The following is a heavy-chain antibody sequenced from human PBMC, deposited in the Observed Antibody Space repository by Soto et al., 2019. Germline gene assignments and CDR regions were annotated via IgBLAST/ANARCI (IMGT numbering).Heavy chain of an antibody. V-gene: IGHV4-31*03. CDR1: GGSISSGGYY. CDR2: IYYSGST. CDR3: AAVVNEMVRGSIWGGMDV. J-gene: IGHJ6*02. D-gene: IGHD3-10*01. Sequence: QVQLQESGPGLVKPSQTLSLTCTVSGGSISSGGYYWSWIRQHPGQGLEWIGYIYYSGSTYYNTSIKSRVTISVDTSKNQFSLKLSSVTAAGTAVYYCAAVVNEMVRGSIWGGMDVWGQGTTVTVSS.